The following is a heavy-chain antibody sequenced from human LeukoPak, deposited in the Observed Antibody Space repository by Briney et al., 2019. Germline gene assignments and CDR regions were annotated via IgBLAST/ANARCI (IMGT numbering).Heavy chain of an antibody. D-gene: IGHD3-22*01. J-gene: IGHJ4*02. V-gene: IGHV3-48*03. CDR1: GFTFSSYE. Sequence: GGSLRLSCAASGFTFSSYEMNWVRQAPGKGLEWVSYISSSGSTIYYADSVKGRFTISRDNAKNSLYLQMNSPRAEDTAVYYCARDPRIGDSSGYFYWGQGTLVTVSS. CDR2: ISSSGSTI. CDR3: ARDPRIGDSSGYFY.